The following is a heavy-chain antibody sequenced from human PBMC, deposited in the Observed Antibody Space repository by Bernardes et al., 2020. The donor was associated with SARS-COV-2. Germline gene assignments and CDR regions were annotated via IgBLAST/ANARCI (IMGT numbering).Heavy chain of an antibody. CDR3: ARGSRSFDI. V-gene: IGHV3-72*01. D-gene: IGHD1-26*01. J-gene: IGHJ3*02. CDR2: SRSKPKGYST. CDR1: GFTLSDYY. Sequence: VGSLSLSCAASGFTLSDYYMDWVRQAPGKGLEWLGRSRSKPKGYSTEYAASVRGRFTISRDESRNSLSLQMNSLKTEDTAVYYCARGSRSFDIWGRGTMVTVSS.